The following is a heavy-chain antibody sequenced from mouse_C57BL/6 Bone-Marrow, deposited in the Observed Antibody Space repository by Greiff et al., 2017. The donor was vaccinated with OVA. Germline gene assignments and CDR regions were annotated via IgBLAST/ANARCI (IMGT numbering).Heavy chain of an antibody. CDR3: ARNYYGSSEYYMDY. CDR2: ISSGSSTI. V-gene: IGHV5-17*01. CDR1: GFTFSDYG. Sequence: EVQLQESGGGLVKPGGSLKLSCAASGFTFSDYGMHWVRQAPEQGLEWVAYISSGSSTIYYADTVKGRFTISRDNAKNTLFLQMTSLRSEDTAMYYCARNYYGSSEYYMDYWGQGTTLTVSS. D-gene: IGHD1-1*01. J-gene: IGHJ2*01.